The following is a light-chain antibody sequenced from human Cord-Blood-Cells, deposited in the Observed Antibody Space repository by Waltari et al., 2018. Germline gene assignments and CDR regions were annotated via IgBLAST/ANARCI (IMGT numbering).Light chain of an antibody. CDR3: CSYAGSSTWV. Sequence: QSALTQPASVSGSPGQSITISCTGTSSDVGSYNLVSWYQQHPGKDPKLMIYEGSKRPSGVSNRFSGSKSGNTASLTISGRQAEDEADYYCCSYAGSSTWVFGGGTKLTVL. J-gene: IGLJ3*02. V-gene: IGLV2-23*01. CDR1: SSDVGSYNL. CDR2: EGS.